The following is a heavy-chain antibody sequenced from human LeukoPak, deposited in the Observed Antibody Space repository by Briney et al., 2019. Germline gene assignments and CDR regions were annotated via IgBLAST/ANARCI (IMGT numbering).Heavy chain of an antibody. CDR2: IKQDGSEK. J-gene: IGHJ3*02. CDR1: GFTFSSYW. D-gene: IGHD1-26*01. Sequence: GGSLRLSCAASGFTFSSYWMSWVRQAPGKGLEWVANIKQDGSEKYYVDSVKGRFTISRDNAKNSLYLQMNSLRAEDTALYYCARVGIVGAIGAFDIWGQGTMVTVSS. CDR3: ARVGIVGAIGAFDI. V-gene: IGHV3-7*03.